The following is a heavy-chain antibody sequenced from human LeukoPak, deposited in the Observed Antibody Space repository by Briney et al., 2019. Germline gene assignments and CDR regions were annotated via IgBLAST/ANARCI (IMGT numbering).Heavy chain of an antibody. CDR3: AREELRFLEWPLYYYMDV. CDR1: GGTFSSYA. V-gene: IGHV1-69*01. J-gene: IGHJ6*03. D-gene: IGHD3-3*01. CDR2: IIPIFGTA. Sequence: SSVKVSCKASGGTFSSYAISWVRQAPGQGLEWMGGIIPIFGTANYAQKFQGRVTITADESTSTAYMELSSLRSEDTAVYYSAREELRFLEWPLYYYMDVWGKGTTVTVSS.